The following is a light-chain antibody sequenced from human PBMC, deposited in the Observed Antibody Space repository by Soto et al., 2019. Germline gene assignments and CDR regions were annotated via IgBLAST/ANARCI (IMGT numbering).Light chain of an antibody. Sequence: DIQITQSPASLSSSVLDRFTITCRASQRISRYLNWYLQKPGKAPKLLTYAASSLQCGVPSRFSGSGSGTDFTLTISSLQPEDFATYYCQQSYSTPRTFGQGTKVDIK. J-gene: IGKJ1*01. CDR2: AAS. V-gene: IGKV1-39*01. CDR3: QQSYSTPRT. CDR1: QRISRY.